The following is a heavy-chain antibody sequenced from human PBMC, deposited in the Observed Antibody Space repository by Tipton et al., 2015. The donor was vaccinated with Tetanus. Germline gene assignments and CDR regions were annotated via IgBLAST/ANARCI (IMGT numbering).Heavy chain of an antibody. CDR3: ARANNDFPKKGPFDS. Sequence: TLSLTCTVSGGSVSGSSHYWSWIRQPPGKQLEWVGYIYHSGSTNYNPSPKSRVSISFGTAKNQFSLNLESVTAADTAFYYCARANNDFPKKGPFDSWGQGTLVIVSS. D-gene: IGHD1-1*01. CDR1: GGSVSGSSHY. V-gene: IGHV4-61*01. J-gene: IGHJ4*02. CDR2: IYHSGST.